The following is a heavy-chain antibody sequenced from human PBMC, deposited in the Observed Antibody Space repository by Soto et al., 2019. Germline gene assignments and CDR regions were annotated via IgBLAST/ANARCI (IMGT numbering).Heavy chain of an antibody. D-gene: IGHD1-1*01. CDR3: ARLPLRGTPPYYYYYGMDV. Sequence: EVQLLESGGGLVQPGGSLRLSCAASGFTFSTYAMSWVRQAPGKGLEWVSSINDGGGITYYPDSVKGRFTISRDNSKSTLYLQMNSLRAEDTAIYYCARLPLRGTPPYYYYYGMDVWGQGTTVTVSS. CDR2: INDGGGIT. CDR1: GFTFSTYA. J-gene: IGHJ6*02. V-gene: IGHV3-23*01.